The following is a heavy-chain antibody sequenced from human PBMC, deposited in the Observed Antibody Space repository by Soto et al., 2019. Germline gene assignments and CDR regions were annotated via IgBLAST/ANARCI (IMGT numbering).Heavy chain of an antibody. CDR3: GKDIGPSIAAVDY. J-gene: IGHJ4*02. CDR2: ISWNSGSI. D-gene: IGHD6-6*01. V-gene: IGHV3-9*01. CDR1: GFTFDDYA. Sequence: EVQLVESGGGLVQPGRSLRLSCAASGFTFDDYAMHWVRQAPGKGLEWVSGISWNSGSIGYADSVKGRFTISRDNAQNSLYLQMNSLRAEDTALYYCGKDIGPSIAAVDYWGQGTLVTVSS.